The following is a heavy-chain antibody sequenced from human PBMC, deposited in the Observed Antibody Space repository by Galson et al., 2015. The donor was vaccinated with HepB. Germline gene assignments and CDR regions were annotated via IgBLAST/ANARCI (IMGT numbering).Heavy chain of an antibody. D-gene: IGHD3-10*01. V-gene: IGHV1-46*01. CDR1: GYTFTKYY. Sequence: SVKVSCKASGYTFTKYYMHWVRQAPGQGLEWMGIINPSGGSTSYAQKFQDRVTMTKDTSTSTVYMELSSLRSEDTAVYYCARDLPDGGSGSNVDYWGQGTLVAVSS. J-gene: IGHJ4*02. CDR3: ARDLPDGGSGSNVDY. CDR2: INPSGGST.